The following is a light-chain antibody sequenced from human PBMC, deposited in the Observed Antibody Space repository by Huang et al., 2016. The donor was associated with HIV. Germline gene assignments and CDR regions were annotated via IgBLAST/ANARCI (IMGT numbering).Light chain of an antibody. CDR3: QQYDKWPGT. J-gene: IGKJ2*01. V-gene: IGKV3-15*01. CDR2: GAS. CDR1: QRVGVN. Sequence: EVMMTQSPATLSVSRGDKASLSCRASQRVGVNLAWYQQKPGQAPTLLIYGASDRATGISARFSGSGSGTDFTLTISSLQSEDSAVYFCQQYDKWPGTFGQGTRLQI.